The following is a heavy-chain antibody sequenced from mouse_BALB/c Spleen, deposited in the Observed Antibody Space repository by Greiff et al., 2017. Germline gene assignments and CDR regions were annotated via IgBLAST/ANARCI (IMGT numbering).Heavy chain of an antibody. CDR1: GFNIKDTY. V-gene: IGHV14-3*02. J-gene: IGHJ4*01. Sequence: VQLQQSGAELVKPGASVKLSCTASGFNIKDTYMHWVKQRPEQGLEWIGRIDPANGNTKYDPKFQGKATITADTSSNTAYLQLSSLTSEDTAVYYCARGDALYAMDYWGQGTSVTVSS. CDR2: IDPANGNT. CDR3: ARGDALYAMDY.